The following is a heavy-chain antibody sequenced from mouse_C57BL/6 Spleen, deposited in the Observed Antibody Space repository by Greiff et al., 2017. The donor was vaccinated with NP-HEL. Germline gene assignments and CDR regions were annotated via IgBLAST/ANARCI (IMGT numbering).Heavy chain of an antibody. V-gene: IGHV1-54*01. CDR2: INPGSGGT. J-gene: IGHJ3*01. CDR1: GYAFTNYL. D-gene: IGHD2-4*01. CDR3: ARGAGDYDRGAWFAY. Sequence: QVQLQQSGAELVRPGTSVKVSCKASGYAFTNYLIEWVKQRPGQGLEWIGVINPGSGGTNYNEKFKGKATLTADKSSSPAYMHLSSLPSEDSAVYFLARGAGDYDRGAWFAYWGQGTLVTVSA.